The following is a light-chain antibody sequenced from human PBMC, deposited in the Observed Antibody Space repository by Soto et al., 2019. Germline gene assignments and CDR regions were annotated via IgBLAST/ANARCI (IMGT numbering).Light chain of an antibody. Sequence: QSALTQPASVSGSPGQSITISCTGTSSDVGTYNYVSWYQHRPGKAPKLMIYDVSYRPSGVPNRFSGSKSANTASLTISGLQAEDEADYYCSSYTTSNTQVFGGGTKVTVL. CDR2: DVS. CDR3: SSYTTSNTQV. CDR1: SSDVGTYNY. J-gene: IGLJ3*02. V-gene: IGLV2-14*01.